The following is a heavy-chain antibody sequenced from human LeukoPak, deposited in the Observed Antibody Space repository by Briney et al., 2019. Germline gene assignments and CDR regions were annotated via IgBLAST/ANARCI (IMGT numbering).Heavy chain of an antibody. V-gene: IGHV1-2*02. CDR3: ARVNTMIVDSDV. CDR1: GYTFTGHY. J-gene: IGHJ6*02. D-gene: IGHD3-22*01. CDR2: INPNNGGT. Sequence: ASVKVSCKASGYTFTGHYMHWVRQAPGQGLEWMGWINPNNGGTNYAQKFQGRVTMTRDTSISTAYMELSRLRSDDTAVYYCARVNTMIVDSDVWGQGTTVTVSS.